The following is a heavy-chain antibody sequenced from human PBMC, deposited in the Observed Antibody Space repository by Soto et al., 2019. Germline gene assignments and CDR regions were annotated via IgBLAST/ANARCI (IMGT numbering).Heavy chain of an antibody. V-gene: IGHV3-43*01. D-gene: IGHD6-13*01. J-gene: IGHJ4*02. CDR2: ISWDGGST. CDR1: GFTFDDYT. Sequence: EVQLVESGGVVVQPGGSLRLSCAASGFTFDDYTMHWVRQAPGKGLEWVSLISWDGGSTYYADSVKGRFTISRDNSKNSLYLQMNSLRTEDTALYYCAKDEGGSLNFDYWGQGTLVTVSS. CDR3: AKDEGGSLNFDY.